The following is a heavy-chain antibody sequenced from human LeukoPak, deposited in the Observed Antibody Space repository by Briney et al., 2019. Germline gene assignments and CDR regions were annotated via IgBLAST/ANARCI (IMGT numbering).Heavy chain of an antibody. J-gene: IGHJ3*02. D-gene: IGHD3-22*01. Sequence: PGGSLRLSCAASGFTFSSQGMTWVRQTPGKGLEWLSGISGSGGSTYYADSVKGRFTISRDNSKNTLYLQMNSVRAEDTAVYYCAKDRYYDPGQATVFDIWGQGTMVTVSS. CDR1: GFTFSSQG. V-gene: IGHV3-23*01. CDR3: AKDRYYDPGQATVFDI. CDR2: ISGSGGST.